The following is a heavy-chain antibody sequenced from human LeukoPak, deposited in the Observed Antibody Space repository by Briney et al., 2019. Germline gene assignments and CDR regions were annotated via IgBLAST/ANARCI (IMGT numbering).Heavy chain of an antibody. J-gene: IGHJ4*02. CDR3: ASPAAHDYATPPDY. Sequence: GGSLRLSCAASGFTFDDYGMSWVRQAPGKGLEWVSGINWNGGSTAYADSVKGRFTISRDNSKNTLYLQMNSLRAEDTAVYYCASPAAHDYATPPDYWGQGTLVTVSS. CDR2: INWNGGST. V-gene: IGHV3-20*04. CDR1: GFTFDDYG. D-gene: IGHD4-17*01.